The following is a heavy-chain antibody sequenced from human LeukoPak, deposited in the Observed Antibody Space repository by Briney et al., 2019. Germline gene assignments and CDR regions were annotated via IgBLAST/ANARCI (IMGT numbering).Heavy chain of an antibody. CDR3: ARDRGNPGGAVGWFDP. CDR1: GGSISSYY. Sequence: SETLSLTCTVSGGSISSYYWSWIRQPPGKGLEWIGYIYYSGSTYYNPSLKSRVTISVDTSKNQFSLKLSSVTAADTAVYYCARDRGNPGGAVGWFDPWGQGTLVTVSP. J-gene: IGHJ5*02. CDR2: IYYSGST. D-gene: IGHD4-23*01. V-gene: IGHV4-30-4*01.